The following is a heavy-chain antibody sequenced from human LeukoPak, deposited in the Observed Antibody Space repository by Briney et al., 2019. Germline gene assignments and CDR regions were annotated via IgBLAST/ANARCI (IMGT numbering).Heavy chain of an antibody. D-gene: IGHD3-9*01. CDR3: AKGDHWQLLGILADIDY. CDR2: ISGSGDNT. CDR1: GFTFSGFA. V-gene: IGHV3-23*01. Sequence: GGSLRLSCAASGFTFSGFAMSWVRRTPGKGLEWVSGISGSGDNTLYADSVKGRFTISRDNSKNTVYLQTNSLRAEDTAVYYCAKGDHWQLLGILADIDYWGQGTLVTVSS. J-gene: IGHJ4*02.